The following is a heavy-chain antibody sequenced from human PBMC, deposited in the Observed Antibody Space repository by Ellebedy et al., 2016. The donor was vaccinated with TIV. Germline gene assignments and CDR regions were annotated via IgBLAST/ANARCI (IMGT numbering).Heavy chain of an antibody. Sequence: GESLKISCAASGFTFNTYTLHWVRQAPGKGLEWVSSISSTTVIYYADSVKGRFTISRDNAKSSLYLQMNSLRAEDTAVYYCAREESTWGQGTLVTVSS. CDR2: ISSTTVI. CDR3: AREEST. V-gene: IGHV3-21*01. D-gene: IGHD6-6*01. CDR1: GFTFNTYT. J-gene: IGHJ5*02.